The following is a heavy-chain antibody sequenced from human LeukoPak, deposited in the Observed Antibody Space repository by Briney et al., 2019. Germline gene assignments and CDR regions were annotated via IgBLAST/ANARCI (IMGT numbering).Heavy chain of an antibody. Sequence: SETLSLTCAVYGGSFSGYYWSWIRQPPGKGLECIGEINHSGSTNYNPSLKSRVTIPVDTSKNQFSLKLSSVTAADTAVYYCARGRFSSSWYLDYWGQGTLVTVSS. V-gene: IGHV4-34*01. CDR1: GGSFSGYY. CDR3: ARGRFSSSWYLDY. D-gene: IGHD6-13*01. CDR2: INHSGST. J-gene: IGHJ4*02.